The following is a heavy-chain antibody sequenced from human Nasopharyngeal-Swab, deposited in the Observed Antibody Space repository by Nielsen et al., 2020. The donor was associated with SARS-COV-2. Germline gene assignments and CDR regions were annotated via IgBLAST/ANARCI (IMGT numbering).Heavy chain of an antibody. CDR1: GFTFSSFW. J-gene: IGHJ3*02. V-gene: IGHV3-7*01. D-gene: IGHD2-15*01. Sequence: GESLKISCVGTGFTFSSFWMNWVRQAPGKGLEWVANINGDGSARYYVDSVRGRFTVSRDNAKNSLYPQMNSLRVEDTALYYCAGESGPNGFDIWGQGAMITVSS. CDR2: INGDGSAR. CDR3: AGESGPNGFDI.